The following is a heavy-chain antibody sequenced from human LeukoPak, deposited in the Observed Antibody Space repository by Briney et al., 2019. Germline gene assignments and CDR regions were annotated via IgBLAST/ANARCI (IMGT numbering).Heavy chain of an antibody. CDR2: ISGSGGST. V-gene: IGHV3-23*01. CDR3: ARAESRDGYNLYYFDY. D-gene: IGHD5-24*01. J-gene: IGHJ4*02. CDR1: GFTFSSYA. Sequence: GGSLRLSCAASGFTFSSYAMSWVRQAPGKGLEWVSAISGSGGSTYYADSVKGRFTISRDNSKNTLYLQMNSLRAEDTAVYYCARAESRDGYNLYYFDYWGQGTLVTVSS.